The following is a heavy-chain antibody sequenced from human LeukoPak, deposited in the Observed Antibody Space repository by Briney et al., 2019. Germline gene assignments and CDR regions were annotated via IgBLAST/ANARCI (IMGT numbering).Heavy chain of an antibody. Sequence: SVKVSCKASGGTFSSYAISWVRQAPGQGLEWMGRIIPILGIANYAQKFQGRVTITADKSTSTAYMELSSLRSEDTAVYYGARDLYSGYEEYNWFDPWGQGTLVTVSS. J-gene: IGHJ5*02. CDR1: GGTFSSYA. V-gene: IGHV1-69*04. D-gene: IGHD5-12*01. CDR3: ARDLYSGYEEYNWFDP. CDR2: IIPILGIA.